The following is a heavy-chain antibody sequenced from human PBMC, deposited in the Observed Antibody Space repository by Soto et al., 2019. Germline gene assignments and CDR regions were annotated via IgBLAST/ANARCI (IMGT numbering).Heavy chain of an antibody. D-gene: IGHD3-9*01. CDR1: GGSFSGYY. J-gene: IGHJ5*02. V-gene: IGHV4-34*01. Sequence: TLSLTCAVYGGSFSGYYWSWIRQPPGKGLEWIGEINHSGSTNYNPSLKSRVTISVDTSKNQFSLKLSSVTAADTAVYYCARVPRYFDSAYNWFDPWGQGTLVTVSS. CDR3: ARVPRYFDSAYNWFDP. CDR2: INHSGST.